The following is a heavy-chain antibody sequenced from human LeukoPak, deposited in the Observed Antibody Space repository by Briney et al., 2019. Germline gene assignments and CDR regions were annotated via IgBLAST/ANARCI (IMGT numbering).Heavy chain of an antibody. V-gene: IGHV5-10-1*01. CDR3: AVEEYSHYGMDV. D-gene: IGHD6-6*01. CDR2: IDPSDSYT. Sequence: HGESLKISCKGSGYSFTGYWISWVRQMPGKGLEWMGRIDPSDSYTNYSPSFQGHVTISADKSISTAYLQWSSLKTSDTAMYYWAVEEYSHYGMDVWGQGTTVTVSS. CDR1: GYSFTGYW. J-gene: IGHJ6*02.